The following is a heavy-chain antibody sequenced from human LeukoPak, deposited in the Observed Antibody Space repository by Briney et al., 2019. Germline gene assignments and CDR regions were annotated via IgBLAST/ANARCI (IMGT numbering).Heavy chain of an antibody. D-gene: IGHD5-18*01. J-gene: IGHJ3*02. CDR3: AGGYTAIDAFDI. CDR2: IYYSGST. CDR1: GGSLSGSY. Sequence: PSETLSLTCAVYGGSLSGSYWSWIRQPPGKGLEWIGYIYYSGSTNYNPSLKGRVTISVDTSKNQFSLKLSSVTAADTAVYYCAGGYTAIDAFDIWGQGTMVTVSS. V-gene: IGHV4-59*08.